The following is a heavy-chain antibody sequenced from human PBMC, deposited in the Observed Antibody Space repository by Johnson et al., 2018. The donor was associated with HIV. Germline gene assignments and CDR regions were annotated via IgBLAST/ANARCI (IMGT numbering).Heavy chain of an antibody. CDR2: INWNGGST. CDR3: ARGHYYDSSSYYLGDAFDI. Sequence: VQLVESGGGVVQPGRSLRLSCAASGFTVSSNYMSWVRQAPGKGLEWVSGINWNGGSTGYADSVKGRFTISRDNGKNSLHLQMNSLRAEDTALYYCARGHYYDSSSYYLGDAFDIWGQGTMVSVSS. D-gene: IGHD3-22*01. V-gene: IGHV3-20*04. J-gene: IGHJ3*02. CDR1: GFTVSSNY.